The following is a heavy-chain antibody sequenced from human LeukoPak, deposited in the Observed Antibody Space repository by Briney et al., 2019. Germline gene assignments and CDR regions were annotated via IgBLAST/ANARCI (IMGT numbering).Heavy chain of an antibody. J-gene: IGHJ4*02. V-gene: IGHV3-48*04. CDR1: GFTFSSYS. D-gene: IGHD2-8*02. Sequence: GGSLRLSCAASGFTFSSYSMNWVRQAPGKGLEWVSYISSSSSTIYYADSVKGRFTISRDNAKNSLYLQMNSLRAEDTAVYYCARDPGGGYFPPVYFDYWGQGTLVTVSS. CDR2: ISSSSSTI. CDR3: ARDPGGGYFPPVYFDY.